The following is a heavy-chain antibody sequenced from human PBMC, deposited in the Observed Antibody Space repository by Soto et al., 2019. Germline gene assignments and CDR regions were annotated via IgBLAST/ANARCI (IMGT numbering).Heavy chain of an antibody. J-gene: IGHJ5*02. CDR3: ARGWDMVVAPPFDP. D-gene: IGHD2-15*01. Sequence: SETLSLTCAVYGGSFIGYYWSWIRQPPGKGLEWIGEINHSGSTNYNPSLKSRVTISVDTSKNQFSLKLSSVTAADTAVYYCARGWDMVVAPPFDPWGQGTLVTVSS. CDR2: INHSGST. V-gene: IGHV4-34*01. CDR1: GGSFIGYY.